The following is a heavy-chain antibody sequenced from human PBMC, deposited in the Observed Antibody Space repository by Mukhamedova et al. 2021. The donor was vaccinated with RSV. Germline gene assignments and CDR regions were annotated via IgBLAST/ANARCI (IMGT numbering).Heavy chain of an antibody. D-gene: IGHD6-19*01. CDR1: YW. J-gene: IGHJ3*02. Sequence: YWMHWVRQAPGKGLECVSRINSDGSNTYYADSVRGRFTISRDNAKNMVYVQMNSLRVEDTAVYYCARGGSSGWYKAFDIWGQGT. CDR2: INSDGSNT. CDR3: ARGGSSGWYKAFDI. V-gene: IGHV3-74*01.